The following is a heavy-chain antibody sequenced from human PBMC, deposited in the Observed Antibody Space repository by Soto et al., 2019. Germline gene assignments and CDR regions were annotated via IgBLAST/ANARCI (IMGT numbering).Heavy chain of an antibody. CDR1: GYSFTSYW. CDR2: IYPGDSDT. CDR3: ARQRDTAMVASGFDP. Sequence: RGESLKISCKGSGYSFTSYWIGWVRQMPGKGLEWMGIIYPGDSDTRYSPSFQGQVTISADKSISTAYLQWSSLKASDTAMYYCARQRDTAMVASGFDPWGQGTLVTVSS. J-gene: IGHJ5*02. V-gene: IGHV5-51*01. D-gene: IGHD5-18*01.